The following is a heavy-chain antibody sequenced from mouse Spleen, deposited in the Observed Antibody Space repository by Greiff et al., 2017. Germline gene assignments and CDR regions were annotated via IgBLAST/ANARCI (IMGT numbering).Heavy chain of an antibody. J-gene: IGHJ3*01. D-gene: IGHD1-1*01. CDR2: IDPENGDT. CDR1: GFNIKDDY. Sequence: EVQLQQSGAELVRPGASVKLSCTASGFNIKDDYMHWVKQRPEQGLEWIGWIDPENGDTEYASKFQGKATITADTSSNTAYLQLSSLTSEDTAVYYCTLITTVVATWFAYWGQGTLVTVSA. V-gene: IGHV14-4*01. CDR3: TLITTVVATWFAY.